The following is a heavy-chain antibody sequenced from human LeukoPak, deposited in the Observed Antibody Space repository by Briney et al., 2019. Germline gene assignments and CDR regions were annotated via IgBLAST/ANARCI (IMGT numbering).Heavy chain of an antibody. Sequence: GASVKVSCKASGYTFTSYYMHWVRQAPGRGLEWTGIINPSGGSTSYAQKFQGRVTMTRDTSTSTVYMELSSLRSEDTAVYYCARAGFEFGYFQHWGQGTLVTVSS. D-gene: IGHD3-10*01. CDR1: GYTFTSYY. CDR2: INPSGGST. CDR3: ARAGFEFGYFQH. J-gene: IGHJ1*01. V-gene: IGHV1-46*01.